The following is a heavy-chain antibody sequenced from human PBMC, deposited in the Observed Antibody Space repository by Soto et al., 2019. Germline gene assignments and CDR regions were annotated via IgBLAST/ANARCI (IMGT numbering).Heavy chain of an antibody. CDR1: GGSISSYY. CDR2: IYTSGST. J-gene: IGHJ6*02. CDR3: ARASSSWYYYYGMDV. V-gene: IGHV4-4*07. Sequence: QVQLQESGPGLVKPSETLSLTCTVSGGSISSYYWSWIRQPAGKGLEGIGRIYTSGSTNYNPSLRSRVHMSVDTARNQFSRKMSSVTAADTAVYYCARASSSWYYYYGMDVWGQGTTVTVSS. D-gene: IGHD6-13*01.